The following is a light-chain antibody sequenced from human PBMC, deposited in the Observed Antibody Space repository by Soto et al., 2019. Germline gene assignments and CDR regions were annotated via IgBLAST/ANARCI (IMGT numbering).Light chain of an antibody. Sequence: QSALTQPAAMSGSPGQSITISCTGTSSDVGGYIYVSWYQQHPGKAPKLMIYDVTSRPSGVSYRFSGSKSGNTASLTISGLQAEDEDDYYCSSYTSSSSYVFGTGTKVTVL. J-gene: IGLJ1*01. CDR2: DVT. V-gene: IGLV2-14*01. CDR3: SSYTSSSSYV. CDR1: SSDVGGYIY.